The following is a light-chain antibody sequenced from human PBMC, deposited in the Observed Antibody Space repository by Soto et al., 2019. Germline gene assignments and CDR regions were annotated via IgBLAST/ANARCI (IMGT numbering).Light chain of an antibody. V-gene: IGKV1-39*01. CDR2: TSS. Sequence: DIQMTQFPASLSASVGDGVTISCRASQNIGRNLNWYQQEPGKAPTLLMFTSSNLQSGVPSRFSGSGSGTDFIFTISSLQPEDFATYYCQQSYSTPPTFGQGTKVDIK. CDR3: QQSYSTPPT. J-gene: IGKJ1*01. CDR1: QNIGRN.